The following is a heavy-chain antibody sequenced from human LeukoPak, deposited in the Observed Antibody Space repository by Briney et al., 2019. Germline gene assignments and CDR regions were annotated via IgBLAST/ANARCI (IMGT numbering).Heavy chain of an antibody. J-gene: IGHJ6*03. CDR3: ARVKRGYYGSGSLSYMDV. D-gene: IGHD3-10*01. Sequence: ASVKVSCKASGYTFTGYYMHWVRQAPGQGLEWMGWINPNSGGTNYAQKFQGRVTMTRDTSISTAYMELSRLRSDDTAVYYCARVKRGYYGSGSLSYMDVWGKGTTVTISS. CDR2: INPNSGGT. CDR1: GYTFTGYY. V-gene: IGHV1-2*02.